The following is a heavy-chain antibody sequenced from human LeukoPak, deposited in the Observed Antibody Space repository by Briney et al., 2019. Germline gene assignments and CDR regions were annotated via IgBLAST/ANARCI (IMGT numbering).Heavy chain of an antibody. Sequence: GGSLRLSCAASGFTFSSYAMNWVRQAPGKGLEWVSAISGGGDITYYAGSVKGRFTISRDNSKNTLYLQMNSLRAEDTAVYYCAKDHHESSGYCFDYWGQGTLVTVSS. V-gene: IGHV3-23*01. CDR1: GFTFSSYA. CDR2: ISGGGDIT. J-gene: IGHJ4*02. CDR3: AKDHHESSGYCFDY. D-gene: IGHD3-22*01.